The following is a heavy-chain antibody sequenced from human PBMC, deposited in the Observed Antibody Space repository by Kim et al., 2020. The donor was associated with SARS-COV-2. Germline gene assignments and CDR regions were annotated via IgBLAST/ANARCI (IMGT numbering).Heavy chain of an antibody. Sequence: SETLSLTCTVSGGSISSYYWSWIWQPPGKGLECIGYIYYSWSTNYNPSLKSRGTISVDTSKNQFSLKLSSVTAADTAVYYCSRAKAKSVLLCFGVFDAFDIWGQGTMVTVSS. CDR1: GGSISSYY. J-gene: IGHJ3*02. D-gene: IGHD3-10*01. CDR3: SRAKAKSVLLCFGVFDAFDI. CDR2: IYYSWST. V-gene: IGHV4-59*01.